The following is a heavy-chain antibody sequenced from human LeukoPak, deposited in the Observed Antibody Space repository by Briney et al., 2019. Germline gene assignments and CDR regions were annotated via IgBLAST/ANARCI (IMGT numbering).Heavy chain of an antibody. CDR3: ARDPMKSVTVLDY. CDR2: IWYDGSNK. D-gene: IGHD3-3*01. V-gene: IGHV3-33*01. CDR1: GFTFSSYG. Sequence: PGGSLRLSCAASGFTFSSYGMHWVRQAPGKGLEWVAVIWYDGSNKYYADSVKGRFTISRDNSKNTLYLQMNSLRAEDTAVCYCARDPMKSVTVLDYWGQGTLVTVSS. J-gene: IGHJ4*02.